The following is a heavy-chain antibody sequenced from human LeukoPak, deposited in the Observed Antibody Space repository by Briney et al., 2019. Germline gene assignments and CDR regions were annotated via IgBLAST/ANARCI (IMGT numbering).Heavy chain of an antibody. Sequence: SVTVSLTCSVSGGSISSLYWSWIRQPPGKGLEWIGYIYYTGSTNYNPSLKSRVTMFVDMPKNQFSLRLSSVTAADTAVYYCARHRAYSSSSPFDYWGQGTLVTVSS. J-gene: IGHJ4*02. CDR1: GGSISSLY. CDR3: ARHRAYSSSSPFDY. CDR2: IYYTGST. V-gene: IGHV4-59*08. D-gene: IGHD6-6*01.